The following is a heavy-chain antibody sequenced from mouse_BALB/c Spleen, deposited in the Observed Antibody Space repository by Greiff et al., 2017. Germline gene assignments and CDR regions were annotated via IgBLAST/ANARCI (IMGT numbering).Heavy chain of an antibody. J-gene: IGHJ4*01. CDR1: GFSLTGYG. D-gene: IGHD2-1*01. Sequence: VQLHQSGPGLVAPSQSLSITCTVSGFSLTGYGVNWVRQPPGKGLEWLGMIWGDGSTDYNSALKSRLSISKDNSKSQVFLKMNRLQTDDTARYYCARDSPYGNYACYAMDYWGQGTSVTVSS. V-gene: IGHV2-6-7*01. CDR2: IWGDGST. CDR3: ARDSPYGNYACYAMDY.